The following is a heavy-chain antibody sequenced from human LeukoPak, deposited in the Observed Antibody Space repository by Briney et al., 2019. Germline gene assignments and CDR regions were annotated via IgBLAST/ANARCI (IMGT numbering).Heavy chain of an antibody. CDR1: GYTFTSYD. J-gene: IGHJ6*02. Sequence: ASVKGSCKASGYTFTSYDINWVRQATGQGLEWMGWMNPNSGNTGYAQKFQGRVTMTRNTSISTAYMELSSLRSEDTAVYYCARIPSMVRGVIPYGMDVWGQGTTVTVSS. D-gene: IGHD3-10*01. CDR2: MNPNSGNT. V-gene: IGHV1-8*01. CDR3: ARIPSMVRGVIPYGMDV.